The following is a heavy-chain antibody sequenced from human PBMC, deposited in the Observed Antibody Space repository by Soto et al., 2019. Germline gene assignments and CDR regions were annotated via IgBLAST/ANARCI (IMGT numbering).Heavy chain of an antibody. D-gene: IGHD6-13*01. J-gene: IGHJ6*02. CDR2: IDPSDSYT. Sequence: GESLKISCKGSGYIFTSYWISWFLQMPVKGLEWMGRIDPSDSYTNYSPSFQGHVTISADESISTAYLQWSSLKASDTAMYYCARLGSAAAGEDYYYYYGMDVWGQGTTVTVSS. CDR3: ARLGSAAAGEDYYYYYGMDV. CDR1: GYIFTSYW. V-gene: IGHV5-10-1*01.